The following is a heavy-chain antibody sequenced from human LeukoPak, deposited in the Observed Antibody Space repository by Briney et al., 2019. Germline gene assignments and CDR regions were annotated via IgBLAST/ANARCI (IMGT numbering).Heavy chain of an antibody. V-gene: IGHV2-5*02. CDR2: IYWDDDK. Sequence: SGPTLVKPTQTLTLTCTFSGFSLNTSGVGVGWIRQPPGKALEWLALIYWDDDKRYSPSLKSRLTITKDTSKNQVVLTMTNMDPVDTATYYCARHVDTAMGLPFDYWGQGTLVTVSS. J-gene: IGHJ4*02. CDR1: GFSLNTSGVG. CDR3: ARHVDTAMGLPFDY. D-gene: IGHD5-18*01.